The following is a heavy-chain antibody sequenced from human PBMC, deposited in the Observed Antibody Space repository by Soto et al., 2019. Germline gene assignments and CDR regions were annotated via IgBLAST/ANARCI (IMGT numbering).Heavy chain of an antibody. V-gene: IGHV3-33*01. CDR2: IWYDGSNK. CDR1: GFTFSSYG. CDR3: ARDPYCSGGSCYHNWFDP. Sequence: GGSLGLSCAASGFTFSSYGMHWVRQAPGKGLERVAVIWYDGSNKYYADSVKGRFTISRDNSKNTLYLQMNSLRAEYTAVYYCARDPYCSGGSCYHNWFDPWGQGTLVTVSS. J-gene: IGHJ5*02. D-gene: IGHD2-15*01.